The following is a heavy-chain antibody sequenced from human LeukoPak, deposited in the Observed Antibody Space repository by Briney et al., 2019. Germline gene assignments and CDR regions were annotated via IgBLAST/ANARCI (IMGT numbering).Heavy chain of an antibody. CDR3: ARGAYCSSTSCPIQRFDP. CDR1: GYTFTSYG. J-gene: IGHJ5*02. D-gene: IGHD2-2*01. Sequence: ASVKVSCKASGYTFTSYGISWVRQAPGQGLEWMGWISAYNGNTNYAQKLQGRVTITADESTSTAYMELSSLRSEDTAVYYCARGAYCSSTSCPIQRFDPWGQGTLVTVSS. V-gene: IGHV1-18*01. CDR2: ISAYNGNT.